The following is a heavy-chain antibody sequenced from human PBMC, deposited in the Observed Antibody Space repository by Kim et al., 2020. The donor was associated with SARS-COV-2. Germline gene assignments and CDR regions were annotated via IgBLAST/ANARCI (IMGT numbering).Heavy chain of an antibody. CDR2: IYYSGST. D-gene: IGHD3-22*01. V-gene: IGHV4-59*01. Sequence: SETLSLTCTVSGGSISSYYWSWIRQPPGKGLEWIGYIYYSGSTNYNPSLKSRVTISVDTSKNQFSLKLSSVTAADTAVYYCARDAYYDSSGYYPYWYFDL. J-gene: IGHJ2*01. CDR1: GGSISSYY. CDR3: ARDAYYDSSGYYPYWYFDL.